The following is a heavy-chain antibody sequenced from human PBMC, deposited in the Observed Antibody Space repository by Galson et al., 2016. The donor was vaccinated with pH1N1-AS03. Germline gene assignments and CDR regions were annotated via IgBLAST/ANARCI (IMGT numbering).Heavy chain of an antibody. CDR2: ISTTSSSI. Sequence: SLRLSCAASGFTFSIYWMHWVRQAPGKGLEWVSFISTTSSSIYYADSVKGRFTISRDNAKNSLFLQMNSLRDEDTAVYYCARDGPPQGISVAGSFDFWGQGTLVTVST. J-gene: IGHJ4*02. D-gene: IGHD6-19*01. V-gene: IGHV3-21*01. CDR1: GFTFSIYW. CDR3: ARDGPPQGISVAGSFDF.